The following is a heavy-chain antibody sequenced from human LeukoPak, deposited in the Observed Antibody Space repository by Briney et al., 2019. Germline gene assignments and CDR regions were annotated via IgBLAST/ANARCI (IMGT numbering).Heavy chain of an antibody. CDR3: ARDQQLRYFDWLSTDYYYYGMDV. CDR1: GGSISSYY. Sequence: SETLSLTRTVSGGSISSYYWSWIRQPAGKGLEWIGRIYTSGSTNYNPSLKSRVTMSVDTSKNRFSLKLSSVTAADTAVYYCARDQQLRYFDWLSTDYYYYGMDVWGQGTTVTVSS. V-gene: IGHV4-4*07. J-gene: IGHJ6*02. D-gene: IGHD3-9*01. CDR2: IYTSGST.